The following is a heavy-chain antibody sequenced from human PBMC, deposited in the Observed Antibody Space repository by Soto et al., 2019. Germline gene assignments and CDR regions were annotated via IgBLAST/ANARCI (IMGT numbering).Heavy chain of an antibody. Sequence: GGSLRLSCAASGFTFSSYGMHWVRQAPSKGLEWVAVISYDGSNKYYADSVKGRFTISRDNSKNTLYLQMNSLKTEDKAVYYCTTDDYVLLWFGELLAPYYYGMDVWGQGTTVTVSS. CDR2: ISYDGSNK. D-gene: IGHD3-10*01. CDR1: GFTFSSYG. V-gene: IGHV3-30*03. J-gene: IGHJ6*02. CDR3: TTDDYVLLWFGELLAPYYYGMDV.